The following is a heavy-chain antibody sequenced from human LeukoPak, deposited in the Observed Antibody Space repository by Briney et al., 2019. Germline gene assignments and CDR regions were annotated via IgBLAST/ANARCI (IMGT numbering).Heavy chain of an antibody. CDR2: IRSKANSYAT. V-gene: IGHV3-73*01. CDR1: GFTFSGSA. D-gene: IGHD6-13*01. Sequence: GGSLRLSCAASGFTFSGSAMHWVRQASGKGLEWVGRIRSKANSYATAYAASVKGRFTTSRDDSENTAYLQMNSLKTEDTAVYYCITRPEDAAAGLDFWGQGTLVTVSS. J-gene: IGHJ4*02. CDR3: ITRPEDAAAGLDF.